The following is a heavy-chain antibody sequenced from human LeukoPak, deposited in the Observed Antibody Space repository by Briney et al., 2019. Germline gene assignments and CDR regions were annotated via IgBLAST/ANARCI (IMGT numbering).Heavy chain of an antibody. CDR3: ARLNVLLWFGEFFRGGYYYYYMDV. CDR2: INHSGST. CDR1: GGSFSGYY. J-gene: IGHJ6*03. D-gene: IGHD3-10*01. V-gene: IGHV4-34*01. Sequence: SETLSLTCAVYGGSFSGYYWSWIRQPPGKGLEWIGEINHSGSTNYNPSLKSRVTISVDTSKNQFSLKLSSVTAADTAVYYCARLNVLLWFGEFFRGGYYYYYMDVWGKGTTVTISS.